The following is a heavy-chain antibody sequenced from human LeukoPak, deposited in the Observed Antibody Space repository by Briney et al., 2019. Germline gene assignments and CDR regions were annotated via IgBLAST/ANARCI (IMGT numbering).Heavy chain of an antibody. Sequence: SETLSLTCTVSGGSISNKYWSWIRQPPGKGLEWIGYIYYSGNTNYNPSLKSRVTILVDTSKNQFSLKLSSVTATDTAVYYCARNKYYYGSGNYGVPNWFDPWGQGTLVTVSS. CDR1: GGSISNKY. CDR3: ARNKYYYGSGNYGVPNWFDP. J-gene: IGHJ5*02. V-gene: IGHV4-59*08. CDR2: IYYSGNT. D-gene: IGHD3-10*01.